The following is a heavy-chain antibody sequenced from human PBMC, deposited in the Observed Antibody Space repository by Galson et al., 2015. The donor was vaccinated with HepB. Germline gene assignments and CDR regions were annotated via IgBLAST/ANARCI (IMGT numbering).Heavy chain of an antibody. D-gene: IGHD3-10*01. CDR1: GFTFSNYD. CDR2: IWFDGSKK. J-gene: IGHJ4*02. CDR3: ARVGSGSHFPDY. Sequence: SLRLSCAASGFTFSNYDMHWVRQAPGKGLEWVAVIWFDGSKKFYADSVKGRFTISRDTSKNTLCLQMSSLRAEDTAVYFCARVGSGSHFPDYWGQGTLVTVSS. V-gene: IGHV3-33*01.